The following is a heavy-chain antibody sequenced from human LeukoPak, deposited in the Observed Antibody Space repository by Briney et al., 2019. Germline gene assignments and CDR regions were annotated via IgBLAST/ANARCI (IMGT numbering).Heavy chain of an antibody. V-gene: IGHV4-34*01. J-gene: IGHJ2*01. CDR1: VGCYSGYY. Sequence: SDNLSLSCASFVGCYSGYYWSWIRQHTGKGLEWIGEINHSGSTNYNPSLKSRVTISVDASKNQFSLKLSSVTAADTAVYYCARGRRYGSGSYYLYWYFDLWGRGTLVTVSS. CDR3: ARGRRYGSGSYYLYWYFDL. D-gene: IGHD3-10*01. CDR2: INHSGST.